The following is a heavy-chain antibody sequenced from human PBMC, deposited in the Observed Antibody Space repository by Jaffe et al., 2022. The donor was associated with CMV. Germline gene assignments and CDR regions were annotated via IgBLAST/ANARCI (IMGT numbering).Heavy chain of an antibody. V-gene: IGHV4-31*03. CDR2: IYYSGST. CDR1: GGSISSGGYY. D-gene: IGHD6-6*01. Sequence: QVQLQESGPGLVKPSQTLSLTCTVSGGSISSGGYYWSWIRQHPGKGLEWIGYIYYSGSTYYNPSLKSRVTISVDTSKNQFSLKLSSVTAADTAVYYCARVNGHSSSTRSSVIYYFDYWGQGTLVTVSS. J-gene: IGHJ4*02. CDR3: ARVNGHSSSTRSSVIYYFDY.